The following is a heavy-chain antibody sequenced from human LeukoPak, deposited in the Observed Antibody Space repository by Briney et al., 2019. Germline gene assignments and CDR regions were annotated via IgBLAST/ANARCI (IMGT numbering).Heavy chain of an antibody. CDR3: ARGAFLPQYRRDFDP. CDR2: MNPNNNNV. Sequence: ASVKVSCKASGYTFTSYDINWVRQATGQGLEWMGWMNPNNNNVGYAQKFQRRVTMTRDTSISTAYMELGSLTSEDTAVYYCARGAFLPQYRRDFDPWGQGTLVTVPS. V-gene: IGHV1-8*01. D-gene: IGHD6-6*01. J-gene: IGHJ5*02. CDR1: GYTFTSYD.